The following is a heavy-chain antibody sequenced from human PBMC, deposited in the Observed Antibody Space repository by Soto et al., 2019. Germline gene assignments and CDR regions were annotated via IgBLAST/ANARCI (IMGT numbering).Heavy chain of an antibody. Sequence: GGSLRLSCAASGFTFSSYAMHWVRQAPGKGLEWVAVISYDGSNKYYADSVKGRFTISRDNSKNTLYLQMNSLRAEDTAVYYCARGRFSTHHGYYYGMDVWGQGTTVTVSS. CDR3: ARGRFSTHHGYYYGMDV. D-gene: IGHD2-2*01. V-gene: IGHV3-30-3*01. CDR1: GFTFSSYA. CDR2: ISYDGSNK. J-gene: IGHJ6*02.